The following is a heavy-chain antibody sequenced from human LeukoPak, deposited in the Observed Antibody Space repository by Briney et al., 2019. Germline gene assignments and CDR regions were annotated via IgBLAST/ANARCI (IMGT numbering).Heavy chain of an antibody. J-gene: IGHJ4*02. CDR3: ATVIITGTRVHTVFDY. CDR2: FDPEDGET. D-gene: IGHD1-7*01. CDR1: GYTLTELS. Sequence: ASVKVSCKVSGYTLTELSMHWVRQAPGKGLEWMGGFDPEDGETIYAQKFQGRVTMTEDTSTDTAYMELSSLRSGDTAVYYCATVIITGTRVHTVFDYWGQGTLVTVSS. V-gene: IGHV1-24*01.